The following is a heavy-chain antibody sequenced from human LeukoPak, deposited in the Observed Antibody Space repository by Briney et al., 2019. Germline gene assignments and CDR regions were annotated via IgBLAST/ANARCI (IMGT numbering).Heavy chain of an antibody. CDR1: KFTFSTYS. Sequence: GGSLRLSCAVSKFTFSTYSMNWVRQAPGKGLEWVSFISTSSRHIYYADSVKGRFTISRDNAKNSLYLQMNSLRAEDTALYFCARVNGSGTYRRFYYYHMDVWGKGTTVTVSS. J-gene: IGHJ6*03. D-gene: IGHD3-10*01. CDR3: ARVNGSGTYRRFYYYHMDV. V-gene: IGHV3-21*01. CDR2: ISTSSRHI.